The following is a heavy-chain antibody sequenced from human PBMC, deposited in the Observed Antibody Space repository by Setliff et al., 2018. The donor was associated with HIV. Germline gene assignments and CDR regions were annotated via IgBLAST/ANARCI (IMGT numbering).Heavy chain of an antibody. CDR1: GGTFSSYA. D-gene: IGHD1-26*01. CDR3: ARRQRKVGGGVALDY. J-gene: IGHJ4*02. V-gene: IGHV1-69*01. Sequence: ASVKVSCKASGGTFSSYAIGWVRQAPGQGLAWMGGIIPIFGTANYAQKFQGRVTITADESTSTAYMELSSLRSEDTAVYYCARRQRKVGGGVALDYWGQGTLVTVSS. CDR2: IIPIFGTA.